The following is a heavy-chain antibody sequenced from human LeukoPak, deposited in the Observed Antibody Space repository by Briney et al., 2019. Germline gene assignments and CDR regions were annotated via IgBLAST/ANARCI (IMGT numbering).Heavy chain of an antibody. Sequence: SETLSLTCTVSGGSISSYYWSWIRQPPGKGLEWIGYIYHSGSTYYNPSLKSRVTISVDRSKNQFSLKLSSVTAADTAVYYCAGDLQWLQRGHAFDIWGQGTMVTVSS. J-gene: IGHJ3*02. CDR3: AGDLQWLQRGHAFDI. V-gene: IGHV4-59*12. CDR2: IYHSGST. CDR1: GGSISSYY. D-gene: IGHD6-19*01.